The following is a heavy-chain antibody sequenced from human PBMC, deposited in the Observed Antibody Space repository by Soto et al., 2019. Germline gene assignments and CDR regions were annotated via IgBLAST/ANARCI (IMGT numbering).Heavy chain of an antibody. CDR3: ARLPALEYFDWILDY. J-gene: IGHJ4*02. D-gene: IGHD3-9*01. V-gene: IGHV5-51*01. CDR1: GYSFTSYW. Sequence: PGEALKISCEGSGYSFTSYWISWVRQMPGKGLEWMGGIYPGDSDTRYSPSFQGQVTISADKSINTAYLYWSTLKASDTAMYYCARLPALEYFDWILDYWGQGTLVTVSS. CDR2: IYPGDSDT.